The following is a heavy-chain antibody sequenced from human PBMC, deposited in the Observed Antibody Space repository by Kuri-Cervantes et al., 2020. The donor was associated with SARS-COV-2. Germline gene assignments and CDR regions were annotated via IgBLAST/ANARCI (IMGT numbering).Heavy chain of an antibody. CDR1: GFTFSSYA. CDR2: ISGNSAIT. D-gene: IGHD4-17*01. CDR3: ARDDYGDYFGHWFDP. V-gene: IGHV3-23*01. J-gene: IGHJ5*02. Sequence: GGSLRLSCAASGFTFSSYAMSWVRQAPGKGLEWVSAISGNSAITYYADSVKGRFTISRDNSKNTLYLQMNSLRAEDTAVYYCARDDYGDYFGHWFDPWGQGTLVTVSS.